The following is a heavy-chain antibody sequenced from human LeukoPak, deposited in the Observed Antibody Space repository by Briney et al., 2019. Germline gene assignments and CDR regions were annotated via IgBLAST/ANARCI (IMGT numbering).Heavy chain of an antibody. CDR3: AVGYCSSTSCPYYFDY. CDR1: GGTFSSYA. V-gene: IGHV1-69*05. Sequence: GASVKVPCKASGGTFSSYAISWVRQAPGQGLEWMGGIIPIFGTANYAQKFQGRVTITTDESTSIAYMELSSLRSEDTAVYYCAVGYCSSTSCPYYFDYWGQGTLVTVSS. J-gene: IGHJ4*02. CDR2: IIPIFGTA. D-gene: IGHD2-2*01.